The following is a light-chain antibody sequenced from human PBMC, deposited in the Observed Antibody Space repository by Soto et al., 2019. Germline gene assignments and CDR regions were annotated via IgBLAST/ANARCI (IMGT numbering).Light chain of an antibody. CDR2: EVN. CDR1: SDDIGGYDY. J-gene: IGLJ1*01. Sequence: QSALPQTPSASGSPGQSVTISCTASSDDIGGYDYVSWYQHHPGRTPKLIIYEVNKRPSGVPDRFSGSKSGNTASLTVSGLQAEDGADYYCSSYAVKKNFVVFGSGTKGTVL. V-gene: IGLV2-8*01. CDR3: SSYAVKKNFVV.